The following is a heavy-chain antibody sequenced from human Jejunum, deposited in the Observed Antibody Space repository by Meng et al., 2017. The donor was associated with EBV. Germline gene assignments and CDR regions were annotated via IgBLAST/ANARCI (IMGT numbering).Heavy chain of an antibody. CDR3: ARETTGGYYFDY. D-gene: IGHD1-1*01. CDR2: TYYRSKWYN. CDR1: GDSVSSNSAA. V-gene: IGHV6-1*01. Sequence: QLNQSDTVLVNPPNIHTITIAITGDSVSSNSAAWNSIRQSPSRGLEWLGRTYYRSKWYNDYPQSVKSQLTINPDTSKNQFSLQLNSVTPEDTAVYFCARETTGGYYFDYWGQGTLVTVSS. J-gene: IGHJ4*02.